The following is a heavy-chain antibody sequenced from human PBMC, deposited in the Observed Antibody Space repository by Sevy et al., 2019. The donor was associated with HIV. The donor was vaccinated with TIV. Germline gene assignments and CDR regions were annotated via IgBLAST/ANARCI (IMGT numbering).Heavy chain of an antibody. D-gene: IGHD4-17*01. Sequence: ASVKVSCKASGYTFTSYAMHWVRQAPGQRLEWMGWINGGNGNTKYSQKFQGRVTITRDTSASTAYMELSSLRSEDTAVYYCARALYGDYLTHLDYWGQGTLVTVSS. CDR1: GYTFTSYA. CDR3: ARALYGDYLTHLDY. V-gene: IGHV1-3*01. CDR2: INGGNGNT. J-gene: IGHJ4*02.